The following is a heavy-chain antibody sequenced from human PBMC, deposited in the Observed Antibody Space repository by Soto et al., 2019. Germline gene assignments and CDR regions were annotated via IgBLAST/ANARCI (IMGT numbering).Heavy chain of an antibody. CDR2: IYYSGST. V-gene: IGHV4-59*08. D-gene: IGHD5-12*01. J-gene: IGHJ6*03. CDR3: ARRVVATSHYYYYYYMDV. CDR1: GGSISSYY. Sequence: VQLQESGPGLVKPSETLSLTCTVSGGSISSYYWSWIRQPPGKGLEWIGYIYYSGSTNYNPSLKSRVTISVDTSKNQFSLKLSSVTAADTAVYYCARRVVATSHYYYYYYMDVWGKGTTVTVSS.